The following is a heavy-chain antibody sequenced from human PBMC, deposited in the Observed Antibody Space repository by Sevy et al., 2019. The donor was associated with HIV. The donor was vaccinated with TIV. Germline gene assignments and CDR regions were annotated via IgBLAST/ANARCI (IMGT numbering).Heavy chain of an antibody. CDR3: ARGGHLPLDAFDL. D-gene: IGHD2-15*01. Sequence: GGSLRLSCRASGYNFAAHWIGWVRQMPGKGLEWMGILFPGNSDISSFQGHVTVSVDKSINTAYLQWANLRASDSAMYFCARGGHLPLDAFDLWGPGTKVTVSS. CDR1: GYNFAAHW. J-gene: IGHJ3*01. CDR2: LFPGNSDI. V-gene: IGHV5-51*01.